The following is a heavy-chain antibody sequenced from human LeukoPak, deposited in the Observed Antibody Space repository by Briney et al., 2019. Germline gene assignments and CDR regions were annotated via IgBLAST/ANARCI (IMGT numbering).Heavy chain of an antibody. V-gene: IGHV3-48*01. J-gene: IGHJ4*02. Sequence: GGSLRLSCAASGFTFSSYGMSWVRQAPVKGLEWVSYISSSSSTIYYADSVKGRFTISRDNAKNSLYLQMNSLRVEDTAVYYCARARSGWYFDYWGQGTLVTVSS. CDR2: ISSSSSTI. CDR3: ARARSGWYFDY. D-gene: IGHD6-19*01. CDR1: GFTFSSYG.